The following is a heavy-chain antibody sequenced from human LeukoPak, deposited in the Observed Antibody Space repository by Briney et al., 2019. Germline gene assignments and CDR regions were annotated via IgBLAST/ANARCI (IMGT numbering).Heavy chain of an antibody. Sequence: SETLSLTCAVYGGSFSGYYWSWIRQPPGKGQEWIGEINHSGSTNYNPSLKSRVTISVDTSKNQFSLKLSSVTAADTAVYYCARRAPITMVRGVIPRRYNWFDPWGQGTLVTVSS. CDR2: INHSGST. CDR3: ARRAPITMVRGVIPRRYNWFDP. CDR1: GGSFSGYY. V-gene: IGHV4-34*01. J-gene: IGHJ5*02. D-gene: IGHD3-10*01.